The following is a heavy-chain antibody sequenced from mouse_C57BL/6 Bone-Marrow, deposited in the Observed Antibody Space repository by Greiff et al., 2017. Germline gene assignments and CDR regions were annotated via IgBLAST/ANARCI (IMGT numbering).Heavy chain of an antibody. J-gene: IGHJ2*01. V-gene: IGHV14-4*01. CDR3: TALVWYLDY. Sequence: VQLQQSGAELVRPGASVKLSCTASGFNIKDDYMHWVKQRPEQGLEWIGWIDPENGDTESASKFQGKATITADKSSNTAYLQLRSLTSADTAVYYCTALVWYLDYWGQGTTLTVSS. CDR1: GFNIKDDY. CDR2: IDPENGDT. D-gene: IGHD2-10*02.